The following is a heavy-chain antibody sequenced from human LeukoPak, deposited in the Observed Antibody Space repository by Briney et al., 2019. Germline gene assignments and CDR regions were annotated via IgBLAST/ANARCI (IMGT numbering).Heavy chain of an antibody. V-gene: IGHV3-30*18. CDR2: ISYDGSNK. Sequence: HXVRQAPXXXLXXXAVISYDGSNKHYADSVKGRFTIARDNSKNTLYLQMNSLRAEDTAVYYCAKRWGYSSSWSVDYWGQGTLVTVSS. J-gene: IGHJ4*02. D-gene: IGHD6-13*01. CDR3: AKRWGYSSSWSVDY.